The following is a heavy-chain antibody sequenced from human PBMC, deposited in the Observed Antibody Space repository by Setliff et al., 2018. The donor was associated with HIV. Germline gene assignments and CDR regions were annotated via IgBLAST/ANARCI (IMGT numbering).Heavy chain of an antibody. CDR3: TREGRGDPAMATTRIDY. CDR1: GDSISSGSYF. Sequence: PSETLSLTCSVSGDSISSGSYFWGWIRQTPGKGLEWIGNIYYTGFAYYNPSLKSRVTISLDTSKTHFFLNLTSVTEADTAVYFCTREGRGDPAMATTRIDYWGQGKLVTVSS. D-gene: IGHD1-1*01. V-gene: IGHV4-39*02. CDR2: IYYTGFA. J-gene: IGHJ4*02.